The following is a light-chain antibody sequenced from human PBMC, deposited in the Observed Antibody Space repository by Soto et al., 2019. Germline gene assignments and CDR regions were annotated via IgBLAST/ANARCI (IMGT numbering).Light chain of an antibody. CDR1: QGISNY. CDR2: AAS. V-gene: IGKV1-17*03. Sequence: DVQMTQSPSAMSASVGDRVTITCRASQGISNYLAWFQQKPGEVPKRLIYAASSLQSGVPSRFSGSGSGTEFTLTISSLQPEDFATFYCLQHYVYPYTFCQGTKLEIK. J-gene: IGKJ2*01. CDR3: LQHYVYPYT.